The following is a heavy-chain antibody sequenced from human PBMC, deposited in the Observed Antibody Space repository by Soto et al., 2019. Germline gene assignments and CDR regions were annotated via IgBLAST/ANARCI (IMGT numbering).Heavy chain of an antibody. D-gene: IGHD4-17*01. J-gene: IGHJ5*02. V-gene: IGHV1-69*02. Sequence: QVQLVQSGAEVKKPGSSVKVSCKASGGTFSSYTISWVRQAPGQGLEWMGRIIPILAIANYAQKFQVRVTITADKSTSTAYMELSSLRSEDTAVYYCARATVTGENWFDPWGQGTLVTVSS. CDR1: GGTFSSYT. CDR3: ARATVTGENWFDP. CDR2: IIPILAIA.